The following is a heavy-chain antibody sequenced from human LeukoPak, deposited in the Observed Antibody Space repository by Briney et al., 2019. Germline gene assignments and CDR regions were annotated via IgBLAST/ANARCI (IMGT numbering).Heavy chain of an antibody. V-gene: IGHV3-30*02. J-gene: IGHJ4*02. Sequence: GGSLRLSCAASGFTFSSYGMHWVRQAPGKGLEWVAFIRYDGSNKYYADSVKGRFTISRDNSKNTLYLQMNSLRAEDTAVYYCAKDDFWSGNTRPRYFDYWGQGTLVTVSS. CDR2: IRYDGSNK. D-gene: IGHD3-3*01. CDR1: GFTFSSYG. CDR3: AKDDFWSGNTRPRYFDY.